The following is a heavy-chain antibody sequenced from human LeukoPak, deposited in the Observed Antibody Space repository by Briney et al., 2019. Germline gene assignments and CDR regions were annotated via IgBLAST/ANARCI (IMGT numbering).Heavy chain of an antibody. Sequence: GGSLRLSCVASGFTFSSYAMSWVRQAPGKGLEWVSAINGSGGGTFYADSVRGRLTISRDNSKNTLYLQMNSLRAEDTAVYYCAKDTHSGSFPSAYFDYWGQGTLVTVSS. CDR3: AKDTHSGSFPSAYFDY. CDR1: GFTFSSYA. V-gene: IGHV3-23*01. D-gene: IGHD1-26*01. CDR2: INGSGGGT. J-gene: IGHJ4*02.